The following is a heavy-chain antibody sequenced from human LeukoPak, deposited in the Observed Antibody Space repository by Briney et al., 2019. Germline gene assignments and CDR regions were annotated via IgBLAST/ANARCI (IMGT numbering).Heavy chain of an antibody. J-gene: IGHJ4*02. CDR3: AKDPARSNWNEYFDY. CDR1: GFTFSSYA. D-gene: IGHD1-1*01. V-gene: IGHV3-23*01. Sequence: GGSLRLSCAASGFTFSSYAMSWVRQAPGKGLEWVSAISGSGGSTYYADSVKGRFTISRDSSKNTLYLQMNSLRAEDTAVYYCAKDPARSNWNEYFDYWGQGTLVTVSS. CDR2: ISGSGGST.